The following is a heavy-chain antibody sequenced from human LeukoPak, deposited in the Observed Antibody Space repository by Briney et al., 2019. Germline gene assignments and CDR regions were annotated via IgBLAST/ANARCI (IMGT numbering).Heavy chain of an antibody. Sequence: GRSLRLSCAASGFTFSSYGMHWVRQAPGKGLEWVAVISYDGSNKYYADSVKGRFTISRDNSKNTLHLQMNSLRAEDTAVYYCAKDWGYGDYGGYYFDYWGQGTLVTVSS. V-gene: IGHV3-30*18. D-gene: IGHD4-17*01. J-gene: IGHJ4*02. CDR3: AKDWGYGDYGGYYFDY. CDR1: GFTFSSYG. CDR2: ISYDGSNK.